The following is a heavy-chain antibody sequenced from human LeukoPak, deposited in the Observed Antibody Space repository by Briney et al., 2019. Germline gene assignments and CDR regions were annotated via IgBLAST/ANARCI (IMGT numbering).Heavy chain of an antibody. J-gene: IGHJ4*02. CDR1: GFTFRNHW. D-gene: IGHD7-27*01. Sequence: GGSLRLSCAASGFTFRNHWMQWVRQAPGKGLVWAARINSDGSDTSHADSVEGRFTISRDNAKDTLYLQMNSLRVEDTAVYYCARNNWGIDYWGQGTLVAVSS. CDR3: ARNNWGIDY. CDR2: INSDGSDT. V-gene: IGHV3-74*01.